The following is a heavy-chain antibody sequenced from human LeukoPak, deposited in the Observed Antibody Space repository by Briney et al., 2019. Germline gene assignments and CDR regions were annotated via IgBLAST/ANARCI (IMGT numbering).Heavy chain of an antibody. Sequence: GGSLRLSCVASGFPFSSYWMTWVRQAPGKGLEWVANIKQDGSKKSYVDSVKGRFTISRDNAKNSLYLQMNSLRAEDTAVYYCAKDQQPGYYGSGSSPGIFDYWGQGTLVTVSS. V-gene: IGHV3-7*01. D-gene: IGHD3-10*01. J-gene: IGHJ4*02. CDR1: GFPFSSYW. CDR3: AKDQQPGYYGSGSSPGIFDY. CDR2: IKQDGSKK.